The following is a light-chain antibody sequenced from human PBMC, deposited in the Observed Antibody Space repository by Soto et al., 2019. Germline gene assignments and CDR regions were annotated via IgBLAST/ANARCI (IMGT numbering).Light chain of an antibody. CDR2: AAS. CDR1: QGISSY. J-gene: IGKJ1*01. V-gene: IGKV1-8*01. CDR3: QQYYSYPGT. Sequence: AIRMTQSPSSLSASTGDRVTITCRASQGISSYLAWYQQKPGKATKLLIYAASTLQSGVPSRFSGSGSGTDFTLTISCLQSEEFASYYCQQYYSYPGTFGQGPKVEIK.